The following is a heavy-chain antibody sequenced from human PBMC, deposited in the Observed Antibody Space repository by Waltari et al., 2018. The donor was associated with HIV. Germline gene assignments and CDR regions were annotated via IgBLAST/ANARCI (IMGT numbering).Heavy chain of an antibody. CDR3: ARNHTGSNWATYDI. D-gene: IGHD1-26*01. V-gene: IGHV3-23*01. J-gene: IGHJ3*02. Sequence: EEQLLASGGRLAQPGGSLGLSCAASGFIVSSSHMTWVRQAPGKGLEWVSGISDSAFSTNYADSVKGRFTISRDNSKNTLYLQMNSLRVEDTAVYYCARNHTGSNWATYDIWGHGTMVTVSS. CDR2: ISDSAFST. CDR1: GFIVSSSH.